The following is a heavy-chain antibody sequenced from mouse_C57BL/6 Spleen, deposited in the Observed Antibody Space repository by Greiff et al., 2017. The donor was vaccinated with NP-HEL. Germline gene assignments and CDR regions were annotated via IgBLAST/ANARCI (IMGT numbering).Heavy chain of an antibody. V-gene: IGHV1-4*01. J-gene: IGHJ4*01. CDR3: ARWITTVVADYAMDY. D-gene: IGHD1-1*01. CDR2: INPSSGYT. CDR1: GYTFTSYT. Sequence: VHLVESGAELARPGASVKLSCKASGYTFTSYTMHWVKQRPGQGLEWIGYINPSSGYTKYNQKFKDKATLTADKSSSTAYMQHSSLTTEDSAVYYGARWITTVVADYAMDYWGQGTSVTVSS.